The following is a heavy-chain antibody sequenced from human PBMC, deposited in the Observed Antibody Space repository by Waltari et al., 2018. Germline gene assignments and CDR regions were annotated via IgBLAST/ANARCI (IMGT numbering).Heavy chain of an antibody. CDR2: LKHDGRLK. CDR3: ARDSAFCNGCAVDL. V-gene: IGHV3-7*03. CDR1: GFTFSDYY. D-gene: IGHD2-8*01. Sequence: EVQMVESGGGLVQPGGSLRLSCIASGFTFSDYYMSWVRQAPGKGPEGVANLKHDGRLKSYVDSVRGRFIISRDNAKNSVFLQLNSLRVDDTAVYYCARDSAFCNGCAVDLWGQGTMVSVSS. J-gene: IGHJ3*01.